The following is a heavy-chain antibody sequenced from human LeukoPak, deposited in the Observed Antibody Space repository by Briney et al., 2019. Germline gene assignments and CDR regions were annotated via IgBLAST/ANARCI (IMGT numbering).Heavy chain of an antibody. Sequence: GGSLRLSCAAPGFTLRSYDMSWVRQAPGKGLEWVAATSGSGVNSYYADSVRGRFTISRDNSQNTLYLQMDSLRAEDTALYCCAKEYSGYDFDYWGQGTLVTVPS. V-gene: IGHV3-23*01. D-gene: IGHD5-12*01. CDR2: TSGSGVNS. CDR1: GFTLRSYD. CDR3: AKEYSGYDFDY. J-gene: IGHJ4*02.